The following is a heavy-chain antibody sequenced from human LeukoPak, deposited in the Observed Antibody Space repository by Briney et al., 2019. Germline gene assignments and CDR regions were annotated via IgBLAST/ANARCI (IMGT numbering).Heavy chain of an antibody. CDR2: VYYSGST. D-gene: IGHD7-27*01. CDR1: GGSISSSYYY. CDR3: ARSQSLWAAPSFDV. Sequence: SETLSLTCTVSGGSISSSYYYWGWIRQPPGKGLEWIGSVYYSGSTYYNSSLKSRVTISVDTSKNQFSLKLTSVTAADTAVYYCARSQSLWAAPSFDVWGQGTMVTVS. J-gene: IGHJ3*01. V-gene: IGHV4-39*07.